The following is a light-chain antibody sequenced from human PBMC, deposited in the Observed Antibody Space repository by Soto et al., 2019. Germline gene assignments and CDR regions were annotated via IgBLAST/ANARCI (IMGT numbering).Light chain of an antibody. Sequence: QSALTQPASVSGFPGQSITISCTGTSSDVGGYNYVSWYQQHPGKAPKLMIYEVTYRPSGVSSRLSGSKSGNTASLTISGLQAEDEADYYCSSYTTSTTPWVFGGGTKVTVL. V-gene: IGLV2-14*03. CDR1: SSDVGGYNY. J-gene: IGLJ3*02. CDR2: EVT. CDR3: SSYTTSTTPWV.